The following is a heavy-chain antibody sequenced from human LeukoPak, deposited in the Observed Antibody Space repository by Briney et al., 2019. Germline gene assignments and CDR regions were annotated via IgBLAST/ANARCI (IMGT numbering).Heavy chain of an antibody. CDR3: AKVQQWENNFDY. CDR1: GFTFSSYS. Sequence: GGSLRLSCAASGFTFSSYSMNWVRQAPGKGLEWVSAISGSGGSTYYADSVKGRFTISRDNSKNMLYLQMNSLRAEDTAVYYCAKVQQWENNFDYWGQGTLVTVSS. V-gene: IGHV3-23*01. D-gene: IGHD6-19*01. CDR2: ISGSGGST. J-gene: IGHJ4*02.